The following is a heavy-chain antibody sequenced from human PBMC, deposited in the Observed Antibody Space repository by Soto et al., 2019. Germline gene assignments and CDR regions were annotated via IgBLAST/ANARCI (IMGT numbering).Heavy chain of an antibody. Sequence: QVQLVQSGAEVRQPASSVKVSCKTSGATFSSYAITWVRQAPGQGLEWMGGIVPTVDTSTYAQKFQGRVTITADKFTNTVYIELGSLRSDDTAVYYCVRVVAIPGYPDNWGQGTLVTVSS. CDR1: GATFSSYA. CDR3: VRVVAIPGYPDN. J-gene: IGHJ4*02. CDR2: IVPTVDTS. V-gene: IGHV1-69*14. D-gene: IGHD5-12*01.